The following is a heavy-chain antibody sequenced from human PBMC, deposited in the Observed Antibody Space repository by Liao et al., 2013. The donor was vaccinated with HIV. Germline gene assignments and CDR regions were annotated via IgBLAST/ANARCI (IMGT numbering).Heavy chain of an antibody. J-gene: IGHJ5*02. Sequence: QVLLQSRGGGLLKPSETLSLTCTVSGASISSSYYWSWIRQPPGKGLEWIGEINHSGSTNYNPSLKSRVTISVDTSKIQFSLKLSSVTAADTAVYYCARDAYFDWDNWFDPWGQGTLVTVSS. D-gene: IGHD3-9*01. CDR3: ARDAYFDWDNWFDP. CDR2: INHSGST. CDR1: GASISSSYY. V-gene: IGHV4-34*02.